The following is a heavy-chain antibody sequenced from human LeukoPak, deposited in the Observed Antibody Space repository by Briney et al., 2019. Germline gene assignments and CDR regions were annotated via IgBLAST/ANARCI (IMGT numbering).Heavy chain of an antibody. CDR2: ISYDGSNK. D-gene: IGHD1-26*01. V-gene: IGHV3-30*04. J-gene: IGHJ4*02. Sequence: GGSLRLSCAASGFTFSGYAMHWVRQAPGKGLEWVAVISYDGSNKYYADSVKGRFTISRDNSKNTLYLQMNSLRAEDTAVYYCAKDLSGSYFHWGQGTLVTVSS. CDR3: AKDLSGSYFH. CDR1: GFTFSGYA.